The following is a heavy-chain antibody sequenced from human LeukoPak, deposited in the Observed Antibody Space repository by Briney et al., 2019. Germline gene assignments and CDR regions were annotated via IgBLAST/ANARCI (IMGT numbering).Heavy chain of an antibody. CDR2: IYTSGST. D-gene: IGHD3-10*01. V-gene: IGHV4-61*02. Sequence: SETLSLTYTVSGGSISSGSYYWSWIRQPAGKGLEWIGRIYTSGSTNYNPSLKSRVTISVDTSKNQFSLKLSSVTAADTAVYYCARTIRGSTPPYFDYWGQGTLVTVSS. CDR3: ARTIRGSTPPYFDY. CDR1: GGSISSGSYY. J-gene: IGHJ4*02.